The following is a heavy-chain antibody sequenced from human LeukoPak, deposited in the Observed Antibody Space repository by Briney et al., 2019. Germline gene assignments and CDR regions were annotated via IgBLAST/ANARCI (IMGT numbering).Heavy chain of an antibody. D-gene: IGHD3-22*01. CDR3: ARDLMWLPPSYFDY. V-gene: IGHV1-18*01. Sequence: ASVKVSCKASGYTFTSYGISWVRQAPGQGLEWMGWISAYNGNTNYAQKLQGRVTMTTDASTSTAYMELRSLRSDDTAVYYCARDLMWLPPSYFDYWGQGTLVTVSS. J-gene: IGHJ4*02. CDR2: ISAYNGNT. CDR1: GYTFTSYG.